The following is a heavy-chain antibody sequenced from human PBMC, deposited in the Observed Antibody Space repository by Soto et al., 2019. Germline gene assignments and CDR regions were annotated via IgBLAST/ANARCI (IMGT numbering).Heavy chain of an antibody. D-gene: IGHD6-6*01. Sequence: QVQLVESGGGVVQPGRSLRLSCAASGFTFSSYGMHWVRQAPGKGLEWVAVISYDGSNKYYADCVKGRFTISRDNSKNTLYLQMNSLRAEDTAVYYCAKDLEYSSSVFDYWGQGTLVTVSS. CDR3: AKDLEYSSSVFDY. CDR2: ISYDGSNK. V-gene: IGHV3-30*18. CDR1: GFTFSSYG. J-gene: IGHJ4*02.